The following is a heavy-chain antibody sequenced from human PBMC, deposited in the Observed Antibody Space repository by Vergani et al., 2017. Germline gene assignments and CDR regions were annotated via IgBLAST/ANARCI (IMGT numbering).Heavy chain of an antibody. CDR3: ARARCIETCYMSNWLDS. J-gene: IGHJ5*01. CDR2: ISPDGSAT. Sequence: VQLVESGGGVVQPGTSLRLSCVASGFSLSRFWMSWVRQAPEKGLEWVAHISPDGSATSYVDSVKGRFTISRDNAQNTLYLQMNSLRVEDTGVYYCARARCIETCYMSNWLDSWGQGTLVTVSS. CDR1: GFSLSRFW. V-gene: IGHV3-7*01. D-gene: IGHD3-9*01.